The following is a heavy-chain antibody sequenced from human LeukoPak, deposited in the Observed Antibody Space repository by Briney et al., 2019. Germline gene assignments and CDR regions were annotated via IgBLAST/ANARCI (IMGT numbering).Heavy chain of an antibody. CDR2: INWNGGST. J-gene: IGHJ4*02. CDR1: GFTFSSYS. Sequence: GGSLRLSCAASGFTFSSYSMNWVLQAPGKGLEWVSGINWNGGSTGYADSVKGRFTISRDNAKNSPYLPMNSLRAEDTALYYCASGGIYYGAAFDFWGQGTLVTVSS. CDR3: ASGGIYYGAAFDF. D-gene: IGHD1-26*01. V-gene: IGHV3-20*04.